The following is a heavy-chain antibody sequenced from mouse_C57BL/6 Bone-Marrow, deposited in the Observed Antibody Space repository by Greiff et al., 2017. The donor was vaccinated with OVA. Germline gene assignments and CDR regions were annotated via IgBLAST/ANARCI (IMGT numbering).Heavy chain of an antibody. Sequence: VQLQQSGAELAKPGASVKLSCKASGYTFTSYWMHWVNQRPGQGLEWIGYINPSSGYTKYNQKFKDKATLTADESSSTAYMQLSSLTYEDSAVYYCASLLLRSPIAMDYWGQGTSVTVSS. V-gene: IGHV1-7*01. CDR1: GYTFTSYW. CDR3: ASLLLRSPIAMDY. D-gene: IGHD1-1*01. J-gene: IGHJ4*01. CDR2: INPSSGYT.